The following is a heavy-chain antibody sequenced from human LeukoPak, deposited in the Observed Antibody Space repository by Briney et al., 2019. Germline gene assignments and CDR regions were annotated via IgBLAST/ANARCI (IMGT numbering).Heavy chain of an antibody. J-gene: IGHJ4*02. CDR3: ARWRGRQSEFDY. CDR2: IKEDESDE. Sequence: AGGSLRLSCAASGFTFSSYWMSWVRQAPGKGLEWVAHIKEDESDEYYVDSVRGRFTASRDNAKSSVNLQMNSLRVEDTAVYYCARWRGRQSEFDYWGQGTLVTVSS. V-gene: IGHV3-7*01. D-gene: IGHD1-1*01. CDR1: GFTFSSYW.